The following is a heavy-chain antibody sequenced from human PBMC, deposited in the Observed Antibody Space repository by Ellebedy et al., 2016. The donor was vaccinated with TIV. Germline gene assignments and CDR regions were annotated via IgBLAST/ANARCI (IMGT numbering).Heavy chain of an antibody. CDR2: INPNSGST. V-gene: IGHV1-2*04. J-gene: IGHJ4*02. CDR1: GYTFTGYY. CDR3: ARAEGYYYDTSGIMGY. D-gene: IGHD3-22*01. Sequence: ASVKVSCXASGYTFTGYYIHWVRQAPGQGLEWMGWINPNSGSTSYAQKFQGWVTLTRDTSTTTAYMELRRLRSDDTAVYYCARAEGYYYDTSGIMGYWGQGTLVTVSS.